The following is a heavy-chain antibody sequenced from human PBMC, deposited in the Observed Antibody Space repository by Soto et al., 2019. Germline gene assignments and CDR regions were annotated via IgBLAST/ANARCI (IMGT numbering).Heavy chain of an antibody. D-gene: IGHD6-19*01. V-gene: IGHV3-23*01. CDR3: AKRGRGAVAFDY. CDR2: ISGSSGST. J-gene: IGHJ4*02. Sequence: EVQLLESGGGLVQPGGSLRLSCAASGFTFSSYAMSWVRQAPGKGLEWVSTISGSSGSTCYADSVEGRFTISRDNSKNTLYLQMNGLRAEDTAVYCCAKRGRGAVAFDYWGQGTLVTVSS. CDR1: GFTFSSYA.